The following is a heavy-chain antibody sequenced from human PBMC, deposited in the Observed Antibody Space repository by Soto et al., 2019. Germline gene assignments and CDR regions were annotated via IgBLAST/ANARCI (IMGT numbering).Heavy chain of an antibody. D-gene: IGHD2-15*01. CDR2: VSPDHGNA. CDR3: EVPAAGY. Sequence: QVQVVQSKAEVKKPGASVKVSCKTSGYTFTNYDINWVRQAPGQGLEWMGWVSPDHGNAGYAPQFQGRITMTSDTSTSTVYMELNNLSSDDTAVYFCEVPAAGYWCQGTMVTVSS. CDR1: GYTFTNYD. V-gene: IGHV1-8*01. J-gene: IGHJ4*02.